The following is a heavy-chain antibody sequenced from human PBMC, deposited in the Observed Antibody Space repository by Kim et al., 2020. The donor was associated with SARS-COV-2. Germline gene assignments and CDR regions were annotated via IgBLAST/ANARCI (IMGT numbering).Heavy chain of an antibody. CDR1: GFTFSDYY. D-gene: IGHD3-22*01. CDR2: ISSSGSTI. V-gene: IGHV3-11*04. CDR3: ARSHYYDSSGYYYAEHHDAFDI. Sequence: GGSLRLSCAASGFTFSDYYMSWIRQAPGKGLEWVSYISSSGSTIYYADSVKGRFTISRDNAKNSLYLQMNSLRAEDTAVYYCARSHYYDSSGYYYAEHHDAFDIWGQGRMVTVSS. J-gene: IGHJ3*02.